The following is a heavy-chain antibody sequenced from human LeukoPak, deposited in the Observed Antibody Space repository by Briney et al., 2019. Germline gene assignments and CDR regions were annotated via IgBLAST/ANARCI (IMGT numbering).Heavy chain of an antibody. CDR2: ISAYNGNT. Sequence: GASVTVSCKASGYTFTSYGISWVRQAPGQGLEWMGWISAYNGNTNYARKLQGRVTMTTDTSTSTAYMELRSLRSDDTAVYYCARDLRIGGSLVDWFDPWGQGTLVTVSS. D-gene: IGHD2-8*02. CDR3: ARDLRIGGSLVDWFDP. V-gene: IGHV1-18*04. J-gene: IGHJ5*02. CDR1: GYTFTSYG.